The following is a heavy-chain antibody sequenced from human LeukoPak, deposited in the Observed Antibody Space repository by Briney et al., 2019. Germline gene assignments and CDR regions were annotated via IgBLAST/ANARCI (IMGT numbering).Heavy chain of an antibody. D-gene: IGHD3-22*01. J-gene: IGHJ4*02. V-gene: IGHV4-30-4*08. CDR3: ARRYYDSSGFTFDY. Sequence: SQTLSLTCTVSGGSINSGDYYWTWIRQPPGKGLEWLGYIYYSGSTYYNPSLKSRITISLDTSTNQFSLKLSSVTAADTAVYYCARRYYDSSGFTFDYWGQGILVTVSS. CDR2: IYYSGST. CDR1: GGSINSGDYY.